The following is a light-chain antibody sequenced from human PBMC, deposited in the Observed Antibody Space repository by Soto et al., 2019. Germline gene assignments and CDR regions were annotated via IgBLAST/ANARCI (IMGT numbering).Light chain of an antibody. J-gene: IGLJ1*01. CDR2: DVS. Sequence: QSVLSQPASVSGSPGQSITISCTGTSSDVGAYNYDSWYQQYPGEAPKVIIYDVSHRPAGVSNRFSGSKSGNTAPLTISGLQTQDEADYYCSSYTSATTYVFGTGTKVTVL. V-gene: IGLV2-14*01. CDR1: SSDVGAYNY. CDR3: SSYTSATTYV.